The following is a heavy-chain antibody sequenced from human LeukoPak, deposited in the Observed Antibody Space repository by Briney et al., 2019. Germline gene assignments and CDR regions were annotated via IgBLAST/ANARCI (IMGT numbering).Heavy chain of an antibody. J-gene: IGHJ4*02. CDR2: IRSSSSYI. CDR3: ANNLPIDY. V-gene: IGHV3-21*01. CDR1: GFTFSSYS. Sequence: GGSLRLSCAASGFTFSSYSMNWVRQAPGKGLEWVSSIRSSSSYIYYADSVKGRFTISRDNAKNSLYLQMNSLRAEDTAVYYCANNLPIDYWGQGTLVTVSS. D-gene: IGHD1-14*01.